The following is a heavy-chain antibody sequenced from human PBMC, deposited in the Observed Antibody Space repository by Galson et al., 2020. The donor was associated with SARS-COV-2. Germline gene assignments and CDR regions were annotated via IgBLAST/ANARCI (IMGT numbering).Heavy chain of an antibody. J-gene: IGHJ5*02. V-gene: IGHV1-24*01. Sequence: ASVQVSCKVSGYTLTELSMHWVRQAPGKGLEWMGGFDPEDGETIYAQKFQDRVTMTEDTSTDTAYMELSRLRSEDTTVYYCSTATPITMTGWFDVWGQGTLVTVAS. D-gene: IGHD3-22*01. CDR2: FDPEDGET. CDR3: STATPITMTGWFDV. CDR1: GYTLTELS.